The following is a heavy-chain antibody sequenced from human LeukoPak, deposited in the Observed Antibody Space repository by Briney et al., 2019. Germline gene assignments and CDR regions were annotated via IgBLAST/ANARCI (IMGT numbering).Heavy chain of an antibody. D-gene: IGHD3-10*01. CDR1: GGSISSSSYY. CDR2: IYYSGST. J-gene: IGHJ4*02. CDR3: ARSHYGSGSYYSVGDY. V-gene: IGHV4-39*07. Sequence: PSETLSLTCTVSGGSISSSSYYWGWIRQPPGKGLEWIGSIYYSGSTYYNPSLKSRVTISVDTSKNQFSLKLSSVTAADTAVYYCARSHYGSGSYYSVGDYWGQGTLVTVSS.